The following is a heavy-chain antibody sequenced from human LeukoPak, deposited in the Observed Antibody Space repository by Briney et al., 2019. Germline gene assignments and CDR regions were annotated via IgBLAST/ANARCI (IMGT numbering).Heavy chain of an antibody. CDR2: INHSGST. CDR1: GGSFSGYY. CDR3: VKSNSRYQPWTLDI. D-gene: IGHD2-2*01. J-gene: IGHJ3*02. Sequence: SETLSLTCAVYGGSFSGYYWSWIRQPPGKGLEWIGEINHSGSTNYNPSLKSRVTISVDTSKNQFSLKLSSVTAADTAVYYCVKSNSRYQPWTLDIWGRGTMVTVSS. V-gene: IGHV4-34*01.